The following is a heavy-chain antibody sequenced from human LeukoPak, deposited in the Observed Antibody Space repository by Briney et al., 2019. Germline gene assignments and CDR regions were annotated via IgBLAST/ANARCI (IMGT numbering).Heavy chain of an antibody. CDR3: ARDISDSSGWYVIYYYYGMDV. CDR1: GYTFTSYG. J-gene: IGHJ6*02. V-gene: IGHV1-18*01. CDR2: ISAYNGNT. D-gene: IGHD6-13*01. Sequence: ASVKVSCKASGYTFTSYGISWVRQAPGQGLEWMGWISAYNGNTNYAQKLQGRVTMTTDTSTSTAYMELRSLRSDDTAVYYCARDISDSSGWYVIYYYYGMDVWGQGTTVTVSS.